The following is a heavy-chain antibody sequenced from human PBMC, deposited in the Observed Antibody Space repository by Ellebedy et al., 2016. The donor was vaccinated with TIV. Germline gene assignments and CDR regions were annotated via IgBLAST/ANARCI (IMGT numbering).Heavy chain of an antibody. CDR3: AREEYYDSSDDAFDI. CDR1: GFTFSSYS. V-gene: IGHV3-21*04. CDR2: ISSSSSTI. Sequence: GESLKISCAASGFTFSSYSMNWVRQAPGKGLEWVSSISSSSSTIYYADSVKGRFTISRDNAKNSLYLQMNSLRAEDTAVYYCAREEYYDSSDDAFDIWGQGTMVTVSS. D-gene: IGHD3-22*01. J-gene: IGHJ3*02.